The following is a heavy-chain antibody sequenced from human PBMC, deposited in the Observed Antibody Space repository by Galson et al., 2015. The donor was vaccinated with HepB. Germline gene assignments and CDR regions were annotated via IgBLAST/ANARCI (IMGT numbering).Heavy chain of an antibody. CDR1: GYTFTNYG. CDR3: AKHYCSGSACYPLFYYYGLDV. J-gene: IGHJ6*02. V-gene: IGHV1-18*01. Sequence: SVKVSCKASGYTFTNYGFSWVRQAPGQGLEWMGWISAYNRNINYGQKLQGRVTMTTDTSTSTAYMELRSLRSDDTAVYYCAKHYCSGSACYPLFYYYGLDVWGQGTTVTVSS. CDR2: ISAYNRNI. D-gene: IGHD2-15*01.